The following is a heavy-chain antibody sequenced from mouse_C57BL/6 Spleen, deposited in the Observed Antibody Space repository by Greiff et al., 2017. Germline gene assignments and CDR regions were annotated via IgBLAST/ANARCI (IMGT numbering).Heavy chain of an antibody. V-gene: IGHV1-55*01. J-gene: IGHJ3*01. CDR1: GYTFTSYW. Sequence: VQLQQPGAELVKPGASVKMSCKASGYTFTSYWMTWVKQRPGQGLEWIGDIYPGSGSTNYNEKFKSKATLTVDTSSSTAYMQLSMLTSEDAAVYYCTRDDEGWFAYWGQGTLVTVSA. CDR2: IYPGSGST. CDR3: TRDDEGWFAY.